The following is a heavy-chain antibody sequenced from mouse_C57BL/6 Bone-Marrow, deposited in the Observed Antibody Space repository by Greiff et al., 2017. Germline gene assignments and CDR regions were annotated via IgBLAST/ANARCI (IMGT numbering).Heavy chain of an antibody. CDR2: IYPGDGDT. Sequence: VQLVESGAELVKPGASVKLSCKASGYAFSSSWMNWVKQRPGKGLEWIGRIYPGDGDTNYNGKFKGKATLTADKASSTAYMQLSSLTSEDSAVCCCARAYYGVEYWGQGTLVTVSA. V-gene: IGHV1-82*01. CDR3: ARAYYGVEY. J-gene: IGHJ3*01. CDR1: GYAFSSSW. D-gene: IGHD2-10*01.